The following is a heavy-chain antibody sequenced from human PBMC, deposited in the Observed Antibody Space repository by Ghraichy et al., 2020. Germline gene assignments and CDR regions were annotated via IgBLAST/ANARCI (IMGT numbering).Heavy chain of an antibody. CDR2: ISGSGNTI. CDR3: ARQSVVGLTV. J-gene: IGHJ4*02. CDR1: GLTFSNSE. Sequence: GGSLRLSCAASGLTFSNSEMNWVRQAPGKGLEWISYISGSGNTIYYADSVRGRFTISRDNAHNSLYLQMSSLRAEDTAVYYCARQSVVGLTVWSQGTLVTVSS. D-gene: IGHD2-21*01. V-gene: IGHV3-48*03.